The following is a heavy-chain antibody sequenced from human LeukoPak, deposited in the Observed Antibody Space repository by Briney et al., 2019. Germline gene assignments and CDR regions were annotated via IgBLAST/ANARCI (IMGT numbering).Heavy chain of an antibody. V-gene: IGHV4-31*03. D-gene: IGHD1-1*01. Sequence: SETLSLACTVSGGSISSGGYYWSWIRQHPGKGLEWIGYIYYSGSTYYNPSLKSRVTISVDTSKNQFSLKLSSVTAADTAVYYCARGWNGDFDYWGQGTLVTVSS. CDR1: GGSISSGGYY. CDR2: IYYSGST. CDR3: ARGWNGDFDY. J-gene: IGHJ4*02.